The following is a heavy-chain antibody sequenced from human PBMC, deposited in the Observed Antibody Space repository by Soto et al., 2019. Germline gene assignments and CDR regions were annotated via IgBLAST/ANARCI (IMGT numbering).Heavy chain of an antibody. Sequence: PGGSLRLSCEASGFTVSSNYMSWVRQAPGKGLEWVAIIYSGTVTYYADSVKGRFTISRHIPKNTLFLQMNSLRGDDTAVYYCARGPRYYFDSRALHFDFWGQGTQVTVSS. CDR3: ARGPRYYFDSRALHFDF. D-gene: IGHD3-22*01. V-gene: IGHV3-53*04. CDR1: GFTVSSNY. J-gene: IGHJ4*02. CDR2: IYSGTVT.